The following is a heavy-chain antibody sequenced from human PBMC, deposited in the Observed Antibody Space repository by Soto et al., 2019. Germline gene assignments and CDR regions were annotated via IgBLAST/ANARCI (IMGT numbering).Heavy chain of an antibody. CDR2: LIPMSGTA. V-gene: IGHV1-69*01. D-gene: IGHD3-10*01. CDR3: ARENYYVAGSYYRDAFDI. Sequence: QVQLVQSGAEVKKPGSSVKVSCKASGGTFSSYGIHWVRQAPGQGLEWMGGLIPMSGTANYAQKFQGRVAISVDESTRAGYMELRSIKSEDTAMYDCARENYYVAGSYYRDAFDIWGQGTMVTVSS. J-gene: IGHJ3*02. CDR1: GGTFSSYG.